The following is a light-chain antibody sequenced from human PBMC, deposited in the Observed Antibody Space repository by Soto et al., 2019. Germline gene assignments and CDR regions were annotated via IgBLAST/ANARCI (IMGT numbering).Light chain of an antibody. CDR2: KDN. CDR1: SSNIGFNT. CDR3: AAWDDSLNGPV. J-gene: IGLJ2*01. V-gene: IGLV1-44*01. Sequence: QTVVTQPPSASGTPGQRVTISCSGSSSNIGFNTVTWYQQVPGTAPKLLIYKDNRRPSGVPDRISGSKSGTSASLAISGLQSEDEADYYCAAWDDSLNGPVFGGGTKLTVL.